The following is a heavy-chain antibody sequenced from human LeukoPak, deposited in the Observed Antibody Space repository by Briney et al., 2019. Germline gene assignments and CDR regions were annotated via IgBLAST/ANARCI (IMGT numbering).Heavy chain of an antibody. Sequence: ASVKVSCKASGYTFTAYYMHWVRQAPGQGLEWMGWINPNSGGTNYAQKFQGRVTMTRDTSISTAYMELSRLRSDDTAVYYCARSDYYDSSGAYYWGQGTLVTVSS. CDR2: INPNSGGT. V-gene: IGHV1-2*02. J-gene: IGHJ4*02. CDR1: GYTFTAYY. D-gene: IGHD3-22*01. CDR3: ARSDYYDSSGAYY.